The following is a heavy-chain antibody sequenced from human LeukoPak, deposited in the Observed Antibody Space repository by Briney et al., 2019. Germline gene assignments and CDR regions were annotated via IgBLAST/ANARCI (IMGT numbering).Heavy chain of an antibody. CDR1: GGIFSNNS. J-gene: IGHJ4*02. Sequence: SVKVSCKASGGIFSNNSISWVRQAPGQGLEWMGRIIPIFDRAYYAQKFQGRVTISADKSTSTAYMELSSLRSDDTAVYYCARASGGYCSSTSCLIFDYWGQGTLVTVSS. V-gene: IGHV1-69*04. CDR2: IIPIFDRA. CDR3: ARASGGYCSSTSCLIFDY. D-gene: IGHD2-2*01.